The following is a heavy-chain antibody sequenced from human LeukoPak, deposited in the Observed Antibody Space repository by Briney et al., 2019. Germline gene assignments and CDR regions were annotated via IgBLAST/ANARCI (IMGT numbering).Heavy chain of an antibody. J-gene: IGHJ5*02. CDR1: GHTFSNYG. CDR2: INANSGNT. V-gene: IGHV1-18*01. CDR3: ARDVGVTRFDP. D-gene: IGHD3-22*01. Sequence: ASVKVSCKASGHTFSNYGFSWVRQAPGQGLEWMGWINANSGNTDYAQNFQGRVTLTTDTSTNAAYMELRSLTSDDTAVYYCARDVGVTRFDPWGQGTLVTVSS.